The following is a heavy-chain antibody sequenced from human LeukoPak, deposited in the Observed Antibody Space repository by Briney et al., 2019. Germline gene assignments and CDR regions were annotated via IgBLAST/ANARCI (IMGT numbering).Heavy chain of an antibody. CDR3: ARDSDDGSYYYYGMDV. V-gene: IGHV3-74*01. D-gene: IGHD1-1*01. J-gene: IGHJ6*02. CDR2: INSDGSDT. CDR1: GFTFSHYW. Sequence: GGSLRLSCAASGFTFSHYWMHWVRQAPGKGLVWVSRINSDGSDTTSADSVKGRFTISRDNAKNTLYLQMNSLRAEDTAVYYCARDSDDGSYYYYGMDVWGQGTTVTVSS.